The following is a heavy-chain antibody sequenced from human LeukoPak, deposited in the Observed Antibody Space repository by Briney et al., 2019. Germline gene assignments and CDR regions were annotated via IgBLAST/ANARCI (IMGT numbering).Heavy chain of an antibody. J-gene: IGHJ6*03. CDR1: GGSISSSSYY. V-gene: IGHV4-39*01. CDR2: IYYSGST. Sequence: SETLSLTCTVSGGSISSSSYYWGWIRQPPGKGLEWIGSIYYSGSTYYNPSLKSRVTISVDTSKNQFSLKLSSVTAADTAVYYCAGTYYYGSGSYGITVGCYYYYMDVWGKGTTVTISS. CDR3: AGTYYYGSGSYGITVGCYYYYMDV. D-gene: IGHD3-10*01.